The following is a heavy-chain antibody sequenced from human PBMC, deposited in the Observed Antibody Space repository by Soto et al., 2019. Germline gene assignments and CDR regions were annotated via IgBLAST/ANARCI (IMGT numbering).Heavy chain of an antibody. Sequence: QVQLVESGGGVVQPGRSLRLSCAASGFTFSSYGMHWVRQAPGRGLEWVAVISYDGSNKYYADSVKGRFTISRDNSKNTLYLQMNSLRAEDTAVYYCAKGLNWNDPGVDLDYWGQGTLVTVSS. J-gene: IGHJ4*02. D-gene: IGHD1-20*01. CDR2: ISYDGSNK. V-gene: IGHV3-30*18. CDR1: GFTFSSYG. CDR3: AKGLNWNDPGVDLDY.